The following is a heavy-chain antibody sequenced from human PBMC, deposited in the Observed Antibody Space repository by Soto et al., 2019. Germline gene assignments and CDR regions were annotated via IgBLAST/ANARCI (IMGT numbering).Heavy chain of an antibody. CDR1: GYTFTTYG. CDR2: ISAYHGYT. D-gene: IGHD1-20*01. V-gene: IGHV1-18*01. J-gene: IGHJ3*02. CDR3: AREVTGTHDAFDI. Sequence: ASVKVSCKASGYTFTTYGISWVRQAPGQGLEWMGWISAYHGYTNYAQKLQGRVTMTTDTSTSTAYMELRSLRSDDTAVYFCAREVTGTHDAFDIWGQGTTVTVSS.